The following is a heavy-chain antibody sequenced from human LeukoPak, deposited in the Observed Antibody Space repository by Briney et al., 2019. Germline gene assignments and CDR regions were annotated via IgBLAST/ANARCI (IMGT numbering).Heavy chain of an antibody. CDR1: GYTFSRYP. J-gene: IGHJ4*02. CDR3: TRETKDSFDH. Sequence: GRSLRLSCAASGYTFSRYPIHWVRQAPGKGLEWVALISSDGSTEYYADSVKGRFTISRDNSKDTSYLHMASLRTEDTSLCYCTRETKDSFDHWGQGTLVTVSA. D-gene: IGHD1-7*01. V-gene: IGHV3-30*01. CDR2: ISSDGSTE.